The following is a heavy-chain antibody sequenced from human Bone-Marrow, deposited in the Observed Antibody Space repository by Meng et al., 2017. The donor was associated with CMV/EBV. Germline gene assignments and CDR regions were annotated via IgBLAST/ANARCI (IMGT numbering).Heavy chain of an antibody. Sequence: LRLSCAISGDSVSSNSAAWNWIRPSPSRGLEWLGRTYYRSKWFNDYAVSVKSRITINPDTSKNQFSLQLNSVTPEDTAVYYCARDPQLGPDAFDIWGQGTMVTVSS. V-gene: IGHV6-1*01. J-gene: IGHJ3*02. CDR2: TYYRSKWFN. CDR3: ARDPQLGPDAFDI. D-gene: IGHD3-10*01. CDR1: GDSVSSNSAA.